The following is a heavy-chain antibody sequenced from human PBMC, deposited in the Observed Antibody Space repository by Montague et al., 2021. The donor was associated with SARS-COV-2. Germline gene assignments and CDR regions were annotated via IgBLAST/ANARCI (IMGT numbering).Heavy chain of an antibody. CDR1: GGSFSGYY. D-gene: IGHD3-16*02. J-gene: IGHJ4*02. Sequence: SETLSLTCAVYGGSFSGYYWSWIRQLPGKGLEWIGEINHSGSTNYNPSLKSRVTISVDTSRNQFSLKLSSVTAADTAVYYCARGYDYVWGSYRYTYYFDYWGQGTLVAVSS. CDR2: INHSGST. CDR3: ARGYDYVWGSYRYTYYFDY. V-gene: IGHV4-34*01.